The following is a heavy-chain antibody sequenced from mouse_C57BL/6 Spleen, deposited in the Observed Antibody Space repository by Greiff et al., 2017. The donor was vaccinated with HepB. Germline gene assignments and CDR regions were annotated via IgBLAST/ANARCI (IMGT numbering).Heavy chain of an antibody. Sequence: QVQLQQSGAELVRPGTSVKVSCKASGYAFTNYLIEWVKQRPGQGLEWIGVINPGSGGTNYNEKFKGKATLTADKSSSTAYMQLSSLTSEDSAVYFCARNYYGSSYYAMDYWGQGTSVTVYS. D-gene: IGHD1-1*01. V-gene: IGHV1-54*01. CDR1: GYAFTNYL. CDR3: ARNYYGSSYYAMDY. J-gene: IGHJ4*01. CDR2: INPGSGGT.